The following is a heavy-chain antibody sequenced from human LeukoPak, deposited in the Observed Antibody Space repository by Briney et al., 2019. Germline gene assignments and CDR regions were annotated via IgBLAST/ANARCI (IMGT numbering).Heavy chain of an antibody. CDR1: GFTFSIYA. D-gene: IGHD1-26*01. CDR3: AKSRKVGNYFDY. V-gene: IGHV3-23*01. CDR2: ISGSGGST. J-gene: IGHJ4*02. Sequence: GGSLRLSCAASGFTFSIYAMSWVRQAPGKGLEWVSAISGSGGSTYYADSVKGRFTISRDNSKNTLYLQMNSLRAEDTAVYYCAKSRKVGNYFDYWGQGTLVTVSS.